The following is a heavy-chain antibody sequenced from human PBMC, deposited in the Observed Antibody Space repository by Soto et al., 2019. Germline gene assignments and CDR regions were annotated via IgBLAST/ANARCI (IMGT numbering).Heavy chain of an antibody. J-gene: IGHJ6*02. CDR1: GLTFSSYA. CDR2: ISYDGSNK. CDR3: ARDCLPNQLLLTGRYYYYYYGMDV. D-gene: IGHD2-2*01. Sequence: PGGSLRLSCAASGLTFSSYAMHWVRQAPGKGLEGVAVISYDGSNKYYADSVKVRFTISRDNSKNTLYLQMNSLRAEDTPVYYCARDCLPNQLLLTGRYYYYYYGMDVWGQGTTVTVSS. V-gene: IGHV3-30-3*01.